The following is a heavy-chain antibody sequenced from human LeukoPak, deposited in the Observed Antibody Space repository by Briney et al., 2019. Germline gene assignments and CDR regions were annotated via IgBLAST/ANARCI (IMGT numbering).Heavy chain of an antibody. V-gene: IGHV1-2*02. D-gene: IGHD6-13*01. J-gene: IGHJ6*03. Sequence: ASVKVSCKASGYTFTGYYMHWARQAPGQGLEWMGWINPNSGGTNYAQKFQGRVTMTRDTSISTAYMELSRLRSDDTAVYYCARERSIAAAGTYYYYYMDVWGKGTTVTISS. CDR2: INPNSGGT. CDR3: ARERSIAAAGTYYYYYMDV. CDR1: GYTFTGYY.